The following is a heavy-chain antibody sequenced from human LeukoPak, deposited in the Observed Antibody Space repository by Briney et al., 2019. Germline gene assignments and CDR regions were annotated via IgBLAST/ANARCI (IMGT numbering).Heavy chain of an antibody. J-gene: IGHJ3*02. CDR3: ARDCSGGSCYGAFDI. CDR2: IYDSGST. Sequence: SETLSLTCNVSGASIRSGDYYWSWIRQPPGKGLEWIGYIYDSGSTYYNPSLKSRITISVDTSENRFSLKLSSVTATDTAVYYCARDCSGGSCYGAFDIWGQGTMVTVS. V-gene: IGHV4-30-4*01. D-gene: IGHD2-15*01. CDR1: GASIRSGDYY.